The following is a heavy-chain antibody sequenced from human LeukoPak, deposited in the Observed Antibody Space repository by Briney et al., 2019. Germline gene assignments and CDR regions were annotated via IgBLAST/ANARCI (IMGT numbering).Heavy chain of an antibody. CDR1: GFTFSSYA. CDR3: AKVSSGSYGDWFDP. CDR2: ISGSGGST. Sequence: GGSLRLSCAASGFTFSSYAMSWVRQAPGKGLEWVSAISGSGGSTYYADSVKGRFTISRDNPKNALYLQMNSLRAEDTAVYYCAKVSSGSYGDWFDPWGQGTLVTVSS. D-gene: IGHD1-26*01. J-gene: IGHJ5*02. V-gene: IGHV3-23*01.